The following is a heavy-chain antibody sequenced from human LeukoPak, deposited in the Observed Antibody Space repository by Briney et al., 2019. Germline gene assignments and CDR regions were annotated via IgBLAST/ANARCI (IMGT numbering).Heavy chain of an antibody. Sequence: ASVKVSCKASGYTFTSYGISWVRQAPGQGLEWMGWTSAYNGNTNYAQKLQGRVTMTTDTSTSTAYMELRSLRSDDTAVYYCARDLVVPPSNAFDIWGQGTMVTVSS. CDR3: ARDLVVPPSNAFDI. V-gene: IGHV1-18*01. CDR2: TSAYNGNT. CDR1: GYTFTSYG. J-gene: IGHJ3*02. D-gene: IGHD2-21*01.